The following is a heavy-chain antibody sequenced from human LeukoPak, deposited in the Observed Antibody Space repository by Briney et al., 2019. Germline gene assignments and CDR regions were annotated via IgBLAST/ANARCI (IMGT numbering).Heavy chain of an antibody. D-gene: IGHD3-22*01. V-gene: IGHV3-21*01. CDR3: AREVSEGFDF. CDR1: GFTFSGYS. CDR2: FGTRSTSI. J-gene: IGHJ4*02. Sequence: PGGSLRFSCTASGFTFSGYSMNWIRQAPGKGLEWASSFGTRSTSIYHAGSVKGRFAISRDNAKNSLYLQMNSLRAEDTALYYCAREVSEGFDFWGQGTLVTVSS.